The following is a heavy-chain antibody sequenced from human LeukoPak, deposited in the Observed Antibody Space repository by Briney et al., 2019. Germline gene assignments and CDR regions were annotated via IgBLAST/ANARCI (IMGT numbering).Heavy chain of an antibody. CDR2: MNPNSGDT. D-gene: IGHD3-10*01. V-gene: IGHV1-8*01. CDR1: GYTFTSYD. CDR3: ARGGFGSGSHFDY. J-gene: IGHJ4*02. Sequence: ASVKVSCKASGYTFTSYDINWVRQATGQGLEWMGWMNPNSGDTGYVQKFQGGVTMTGSTSISTAYMELSSLRSGDTAIYYCARGGFGSGSHFDYWGQGTLVTVSS.